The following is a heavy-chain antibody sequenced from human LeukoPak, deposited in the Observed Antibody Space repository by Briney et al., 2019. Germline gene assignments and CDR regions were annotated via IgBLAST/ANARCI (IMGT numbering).Heavy chain of an antibody. CDR1: GGSIRNYNNY. Sequence: SEILSLTCIVSGGSIRNYNNYWGWIRQPPGKGLEWIGSVYYTGSTYYNPSLQSRITVSVATSKNQFSLKLSSVTAADTAVYYCARDYDFWSRWFDYWGQGTLVTVSS. CDR3: ARDYDFWSRWFDY. D-gene: IGHD3-3*01. V-gene: IGHV4-39*02. CDR2: VYYTGST. J-gene: IGHJ4*02.